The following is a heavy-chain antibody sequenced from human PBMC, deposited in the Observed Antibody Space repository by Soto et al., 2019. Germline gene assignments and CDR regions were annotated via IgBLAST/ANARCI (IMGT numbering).Heavy chain of an antibody. CDR3: AKDPYPSSGWYSDY. J-gene: IGHJ4*02. V-gene: IGHV3-23*01. CDR2: ISGSGGST. D-gene: IGHD6-19*01. Sequence: PGGSLRLSCAASGFTFSSYAMSWVRRAPGKGLEWVSAISGSGGSTYYADSVKGRFTISRDNSKNTLYLQMNSLRAEDTAVYYCAKDPYPSSGWYSDYWGQGTLVTVSS. CDR1: GFTFSSYA.